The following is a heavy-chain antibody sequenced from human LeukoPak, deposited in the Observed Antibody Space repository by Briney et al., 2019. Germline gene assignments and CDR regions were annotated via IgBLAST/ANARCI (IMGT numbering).Heavy chain of an antibody. V-gene: IGHV3-21*01. CDR3: AGSLRGGGWYMY. CDR2: ISSSSSSI. J-gene: IGHJ4*02. D-gene: IGHD6-19*01. CDR1: GFTFSTYR. Sequence: GGSLSLSCVASGFTFSTYRMNWVRPAPGKGREWVSSISSSSSSIYYSDSVKGRFTVSRDNAKNSLYLQMNSLRDEDTAVYYCAGSLRGGGWYMYWGQGTLVTVSS.